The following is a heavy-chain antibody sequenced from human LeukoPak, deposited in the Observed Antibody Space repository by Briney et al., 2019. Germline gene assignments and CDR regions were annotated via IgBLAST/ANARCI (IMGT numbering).Heavy chain of an antibody. CDR2: ISYDGSNK. Sequence: GGSLRLSCAASGFTFSSYAMHWVRQAPGKGLEWVAVISYDGSNKYYADSVKGRFTIYRDNSNNTLYLQMNSLRAEDTAVYYCARGSLAAADLIDYWGQGTLVTLSS. V-gene: IGHV3-30-3*01. CDR1: GFTFSSYA. CDR3: ARGSLAAADLIDY. J-gene: IGHJ4*02. D-gene: IGHD6-13*01.